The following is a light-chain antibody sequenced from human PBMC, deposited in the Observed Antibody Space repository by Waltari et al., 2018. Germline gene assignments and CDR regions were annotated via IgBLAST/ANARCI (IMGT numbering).Light chain of an antibody. V-gene: IGKV3-15*01. CDR1: QSVSRN. J-gene: IGKJ2*01. CDR3: QQYNSWPRT. Sequence: DIVMTQSPATLSVSPGERATLSCRASQSVSRNLAWYQQKPGQAHRLLIHGASTRATGIPARFSGSGSGTEFTLTISSMQSEDFAVYCCQQYNSWPRTFGQGTKLEIK. CDR2: GAS.